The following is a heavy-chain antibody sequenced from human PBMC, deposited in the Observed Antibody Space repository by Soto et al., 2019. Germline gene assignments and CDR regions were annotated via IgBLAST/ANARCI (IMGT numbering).Heavy chain of an antibody. J-gene: IGHJ3*02. CDR3: AKVGGSGWFDAFDI. D-gene: IGHD6-19*01. V-gene: IGHV3-23*01. CDR1: GFSFSTYA. Sequence: PGGSLRLSCAASGFSFSTYALSWVRQAPGKGLDWVSVISGSGGSTDYAGSVKGRFTISRDNSKNALYLQMNSLRAEDTALYYCAKVGGSGWFDAFDIWGQGTMVTVSS. CDR2: ISGSGGST.